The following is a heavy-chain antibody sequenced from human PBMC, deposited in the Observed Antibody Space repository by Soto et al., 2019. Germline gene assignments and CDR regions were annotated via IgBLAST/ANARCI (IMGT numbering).Heavy chain of an antibody. Sequence: SETLSLTCTVSGGSISSYYWTWIRQPPGKGLEWIGFMYKSGSTHYNPSLKSRVTISLDTSKNQFSLNLRSVTAADTAVYYCAAGGGLPRYYWGQGTLVTVSS. CDR1: GGSISSYY. CDR3: AAGGGLPRYY. J-gene: IGHJ4*02. D-gene: IGHD5-12*01. V-gene: IGHV4-59*08. CDR2: MYKSGST.